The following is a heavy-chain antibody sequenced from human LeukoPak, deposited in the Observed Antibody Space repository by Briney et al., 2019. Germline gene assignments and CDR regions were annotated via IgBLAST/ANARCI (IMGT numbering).Heavy chain of an antibody. V-gene: IGHV4-59*11. CDR3: AREKVGATYDLFDY. Sequence: SETLSLTCTVSGGSISSHYWSWIRQPPGKGLEWIGYIYYSGSTNYNPSLKSRVTISVDTSKNQFSLKLSSVTAADTAVYYCAREKVGATYDLFDYWGHGTLVTVSS. CDR1: GGSISSHY. J-gene: IGHJ4*01. CDR2: IYYSGST. D-gene: IGHD4/OR15-4a*01.